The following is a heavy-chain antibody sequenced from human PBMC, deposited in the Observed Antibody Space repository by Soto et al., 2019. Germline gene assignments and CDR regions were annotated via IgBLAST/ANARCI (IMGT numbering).Heavy chain of an antibody. J-gene: IGHJ5*02. Sequence: TFGDYAMSWFRQAPGKGLEWIGYIYYSGSTYYNPSLKSRVTISVDTSKNQFSLKLSSVTAADTAVYYCARGGSYDILTGPRWFDPWGQGTLVTVSS. CDR3: ARGGSYDILTGPRWFDP. CDR1: TFGDYA. V-gene: IGHV4-31*02. D-gene: IGHD3-9*01. CDR2: IYYSGST.